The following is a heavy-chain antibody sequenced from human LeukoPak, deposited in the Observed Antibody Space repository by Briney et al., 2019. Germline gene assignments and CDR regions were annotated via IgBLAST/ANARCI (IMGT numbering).Heavy chain of an antibody. J-gene: IGHJ4*02. CDR3: ARLDSVVAATPFDY. CDR2: INPNSGGT. Sequence: ASVTVSCKASGYTFTGYYMHWVRQAPGQGLEWMGWINPNSGGTNYAQKFQGRVTMTRDTSISTAYMELSRLRSDDTAVYYCARLDSVVAATPFDYWGQGTLVTVSS. D-gene: IGHD2-15*01. CDR1: GYTFTGYY. V-gene: IGHV1-2*02.